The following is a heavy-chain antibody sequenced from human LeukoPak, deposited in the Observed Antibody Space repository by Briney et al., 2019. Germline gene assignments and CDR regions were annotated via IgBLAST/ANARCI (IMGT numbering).Heavy chain of an antibody. Sequence: PSETLSLTCAVYGGSFSAYYWSWIRQPPGKGLEWIGEINHSGSTNYNPSLKSRVTISVDTSKNQFSLKLSSVTAADTAVYYCARERGYSYWSYFDYWGQGTLVTVSS. V-gene: IGHV4-34*01. CDR2: INHSGST. J-gene: IGHJ4*02. CDR1: GGSFSAYY. CDR3: ARERGYSYWSYFDY. D-gene: IGHD5-18*01.